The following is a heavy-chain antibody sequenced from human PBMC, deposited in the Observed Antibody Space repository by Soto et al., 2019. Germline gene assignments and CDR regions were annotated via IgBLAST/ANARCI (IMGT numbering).Heavy chain of an antibody. D-gene: IGHD2-2*01. CDR2: ISSSSSYI. V-gene: IGHV3-21*03. CDR1: GFTFSSYS. J-gene: IGHJ6*02. CDR3: ASFIVVVPAAISYYYYGMDV. Sequence: LRLSCAASGFTFSSYSMNWVRQAPGKGLEWVSSISSSSSYIYYADSVKGRSTISRDNAKNSLYLQMNSLRAEDTAVYYCASFIVVVPAAISYYYYGMDVWGQGTTVTVSS.